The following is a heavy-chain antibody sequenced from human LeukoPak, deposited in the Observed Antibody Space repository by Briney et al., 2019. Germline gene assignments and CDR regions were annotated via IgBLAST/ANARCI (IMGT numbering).Heavy chain of an antibody. CDR1: GFTFSSYG. J-gene: IGHJ4*01. CDR2: ISYDGSNK. CDR3: ASTRSHCFDY. Sequence: PGRSLRLSCAASGFTFSSYGMHWVRQAPGKGLEWVAVISYDGSNKYYADSVKGRFTISRDNSKNTLYLQMNSLRAEDTAVYYCASTRSHCFDYWGQGTLVTVSS. D-gene: IGHD3-10*01. V-gene: IGHV3-30*03.